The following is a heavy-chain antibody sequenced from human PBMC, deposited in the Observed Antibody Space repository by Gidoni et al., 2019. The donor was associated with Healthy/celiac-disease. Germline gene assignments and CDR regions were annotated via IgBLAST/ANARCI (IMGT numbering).Heavy chain of an antibody. CDR3: ARGGEDCSGGSCYLDYYYYYGMDV. D-gene: IGHD2-15*01. V-gene: IGHV3-33*01. Sequence: QLRLVASGGGVVEPGRSLSICYAASGFTFSSYGLHWFRRAPGTGLEWVAVIWYDGSNKFYADSAKGRFTISRDNSKNTLYLQMNSLRAEDTAVYYCARGGEDCSGGSCYLDYYYYYGMDVWGQGTTVTVSS. J-gene: IGHJ6*02. CDR1: GFTFSSYG. CDR2: IWYDGSNK.